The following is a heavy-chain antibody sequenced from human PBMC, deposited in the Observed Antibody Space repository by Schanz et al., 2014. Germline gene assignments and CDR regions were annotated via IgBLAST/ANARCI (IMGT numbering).Heavy chain of an antibody. Sequence: QVQLVESGGGLVKPGGSLRLSCAASGFTFSDYYMSWIRQAPGKGLEWVSYISGTTTYTNYADSVKGRFTISRDNSKNTLYLQMNSLRAEDTTVYYCAKDPSHGDYDYYFDYWGQGTLVTVSS. CDR2: ISGTTTYT. J-gene: IGHJ4*02. CDR1: GFTFSDYY. D-gene: IGHD3-22*01. V-gene: IGHV3-11*05. CDR3: AKDPSHGDYDYYFDY.